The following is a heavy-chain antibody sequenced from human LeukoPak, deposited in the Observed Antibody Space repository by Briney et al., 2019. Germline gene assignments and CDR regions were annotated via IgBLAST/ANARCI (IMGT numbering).Heavy chain of an antibody. CDR1: GYTFTGYY. CDR2: INPNSGGT. D-gene: IGHD3-22*01. CDR3: ARDESYYDSSGYRE. Sequence: ASVKVSCKASGYTFTGYYMHWVRQAPGQGLEWMGRINPNSGGTNYAQKFQGRVTMTRDTSISTAYMELSRLGSDDTAVYYCARDESYYDSSGYREWGQGTLVTVSS. V-gene: IGHV1-2*06. J-gene: IGHJ4*02.